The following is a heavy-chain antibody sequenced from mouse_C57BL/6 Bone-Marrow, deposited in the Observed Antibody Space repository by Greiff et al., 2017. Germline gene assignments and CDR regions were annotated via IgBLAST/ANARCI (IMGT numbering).Heavy chain of an antibody. CDR2: ISSGSSTI. J-gene: IGHJ3*01. D-gene: IGHD1-1*01. Sequence: DVQLQESGGGLVKPGGSLKLSCAASGFTFSDYGMHWVRQAPEKGLEWVAYISSGSSTIYYADTVKGRFTISRDNAKNTLFLQMTSLRSEDTAMYYCATTGAYWGQGTLVTVSA. CDR1: GFTFSDYG. CDR3: ATTGAY. V-gene: IGHV5-17*01.